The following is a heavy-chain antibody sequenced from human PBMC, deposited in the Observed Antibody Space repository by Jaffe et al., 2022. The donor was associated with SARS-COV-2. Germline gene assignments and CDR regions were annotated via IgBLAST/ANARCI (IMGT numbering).Heavy chain of an antibody. D-gene: IGHD2-21*02. Sequence: EVQLVQSGAEVKKPGESLKISCKGSGYSFTSYWIGWVRQMPGKGLEWMGIIYPGDSDTRYSPSFQGQVTISADKSISTAYLQWSSLKASDTAMYYCARHGLAYCGGDGCDWFDPWGQGTLVTVSS. CDR1: GYSFTSYW. CDR3: ARHGLAYCGGDGCDWFDP. CDR2: IYPGDSDT. V-gene: IGHV5-51*01. J-gene: IGHJ5*02.